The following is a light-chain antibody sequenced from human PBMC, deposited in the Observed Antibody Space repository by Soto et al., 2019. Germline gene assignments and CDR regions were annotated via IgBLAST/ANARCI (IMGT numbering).Light chain of an antibody. CDR1: SNDIGAYEY. CDR2: GVN. J-gene: IGLJ1*01. CDR3: SSYTTGSTLPWV. Sequence: QSALTQPASVSGSPGQSITISCTGSSNDIGAYEYVSWHQHHPGRAPKLIIFGVNDRPSGISDRFSVSKSGNTASLTIFGLQLEDEAVYYCSSYTTGSTLPWVFGTGTKVTVL. V-gene: IGLV2-14*01.